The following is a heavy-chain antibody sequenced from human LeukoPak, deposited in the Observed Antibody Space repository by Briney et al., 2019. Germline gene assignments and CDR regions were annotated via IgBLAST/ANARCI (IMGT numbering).Heavy chain of an antibody. CDR2: ISGSGGST. V-gene: IGHV3-23*01. CDR3: AKPHRYYYDSSGYPLDAFDI. Sequence: GGSLRLSCAASGFTFSSYAMHWVRQAPGKGLEWVSAISGSGGSTYYADSVKGRFTISRDNSKNTLYLQMNSLRAEDTAVYFCAKPHRYYYDSSGYPLDAFDIWGQGTMVTVSS. J-gene: IGHJ3*02. CDR1: GFTFSSYA. D-gene: IGHD3-22*01.